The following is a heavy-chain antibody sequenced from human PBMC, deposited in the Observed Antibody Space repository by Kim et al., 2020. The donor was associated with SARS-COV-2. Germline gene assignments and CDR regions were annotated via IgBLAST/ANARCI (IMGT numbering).Heavy chain of an antibody. D-gene: IGHD2-2*01. CDR3: ARHSRIVVVTAAILA. V-gene: IGHV4-39*01. J-gene: IGHJ4*02. Sequence: NRSVKSRVTISRDKAKNQFSLKLSSVTAADTAVYYCARHSRIVVVTAAILAWGQGTLVTVSS.